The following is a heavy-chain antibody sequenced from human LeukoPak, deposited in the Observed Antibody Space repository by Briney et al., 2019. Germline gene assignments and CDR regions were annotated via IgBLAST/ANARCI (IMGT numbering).Heavy chain of an antibody. CDR2: IYGGGST. D-gene: IGHD3-10*01. CDR1: GFTVSSNY. J-gene: IGHJ6*02. CDR3: ARRPGSTRYYYGLDV. Sequence: GGSLRLSCAASGFTVSSNYMTWVRQAPGKGLEWVSVIYGGGSTYYADSVKGRFTISRDNSKNTLYLQMNSLGAEDTAAYYCARRPGSTRYYYGLDVWGQGTTVTVSS. V-gene: IGHV3-53*01.